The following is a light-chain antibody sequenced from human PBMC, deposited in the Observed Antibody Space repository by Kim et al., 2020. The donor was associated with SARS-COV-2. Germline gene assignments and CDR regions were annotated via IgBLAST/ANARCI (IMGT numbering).Light chain of an antibody. CDR3: QQRTDWRT. CDR2: DAS. J-gene: IGKJ2*01. Sequence: LSLSPGDRATLSCRASQSVNTYLGWYQQKPGQAPRLLIYDASNRATGTPARFSGSGSGTDFTLTISSLEPEDFAVYYCQQRTDWRTFGQGTKLEI. CDR1: QSVNTY. V-gene: IGKV3-11*01.